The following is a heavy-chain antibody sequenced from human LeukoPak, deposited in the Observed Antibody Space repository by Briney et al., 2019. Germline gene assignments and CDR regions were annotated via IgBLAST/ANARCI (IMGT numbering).Heavy chain of an antibody. J-gene: IGHJ4*02. CDR2: ISGSGGST. CDR3: AKVRWDVVVPAASFDY. CDR1: GFTFSSYA. V-gene: IGHV3-23*01. Sequence: PGGSLRPSCAASGFTFSSYAMSWVRQAPGKGLEWVSAISGSGGSTYYADSVKGRFTISRDNSKNTLYLQMNSLRAEDTAVYYCAKVRWDVVVPAASFDYWGQGTLVTVSS. D-gene: IGHD2-2*01.